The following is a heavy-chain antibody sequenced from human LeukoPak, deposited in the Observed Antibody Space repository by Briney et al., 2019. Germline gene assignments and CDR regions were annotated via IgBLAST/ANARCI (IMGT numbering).Heavy chain of an antibody. CDR2: IYSSGSN. V-gene: IGHV4-4*07. J-gene: IGHJ4*02. D-gene: IGHD5-12*01. CDR1: GGSISCYF. Sequence: KTSETLSLTCTVSGGSISCYFWTWIRQPAGKGLEWIVRIYSSGSNNYTPSLKSRVTMSLDTSKNPFSLNLTSVTAADTAVYYCAREPTSGREPTSGRPLDYWGQGTLVTVSS. CDR3: AREPTSGREPTSGRPLDY.